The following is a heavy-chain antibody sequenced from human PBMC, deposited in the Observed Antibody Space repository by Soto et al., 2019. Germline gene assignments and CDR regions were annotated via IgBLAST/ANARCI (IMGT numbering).Heavy chain of an antibody. CDR1: GGSISSSNYY. Sequence: SETLSLTCTVSGGSISSSNYYWGWIRQPPGKGLEWIGSIYYSGSTYYNPSLKSRVTISVDTSKNQFSLKLSSVTAADTAVYYCARTPMITFGGVIVSFDYWGQGTLVTVSS. CDR2: IYYSGST. V-gene: IGHV4-39*01. D-gene: IGHD3-16*02. J-gene: IGHJ4*02. CDR3: ARTPMITFGGVIVSFDY.